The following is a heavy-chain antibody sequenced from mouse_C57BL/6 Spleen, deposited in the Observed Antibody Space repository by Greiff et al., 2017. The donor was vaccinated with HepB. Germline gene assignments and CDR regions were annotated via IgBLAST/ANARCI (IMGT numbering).Heavy chain of an antibody. CDR2: ISYDGSN. CDR3: ARDNYGSSLAMDY. CDR1: GYSITSGYY. Sequence: VQLQQSGPGLVKPSQSLSLTCSVTGYSITSGYYWNWIRQFPGNKLEWMGYISYDGSNNYNPSLKNRISITRDTSKNQFFLKLNSVTTEDTATYYCARDNYGSSLAMDYWGQGTSVTVSS. J-gene: IGHJ4*01. D-gene: IGHD1-1*01. V-gene: IGHV3-6*01.